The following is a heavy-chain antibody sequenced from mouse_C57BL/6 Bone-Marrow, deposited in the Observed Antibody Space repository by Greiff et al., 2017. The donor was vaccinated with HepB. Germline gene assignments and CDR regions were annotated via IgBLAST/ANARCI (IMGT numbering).Heavy chain of an antibody. CDR1: GFTFSSYA. CDR2: ISDGGSYT. CDR3: ARDREGNWAMDY. J-gene: IGHJ4*01. D-gene: IGHD2-1*01. V-gene: IGHV5-4*01. Sequence: DVKLVESGGGLVKPGGSLKLSCAASGFTFSSYAMSWVRQTPEKRLEWVATISDGGSYTYYPDNVKGRFTISRDNAKNNLYLQMSHLKSEDTAMYYCARDREGNWAMDYWGQGTSVTVSS.